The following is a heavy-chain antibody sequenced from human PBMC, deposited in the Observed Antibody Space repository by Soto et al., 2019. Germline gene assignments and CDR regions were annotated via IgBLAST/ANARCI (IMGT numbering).Heavy chain of an antibody. V-gene: IGHV4-4*02. Sequence: SETLSLTCAVSGGSISSSYWWSWVRQPPGKGLEWIGEIYHGGSTNYNPSLKSRVTISVDKSENQFSLNLTSVTAADTAVYYCARALRPIDYWGQGTLVTVSS. D-gene: IGHD3-3*01. CDR3: ARALRPIDY. J-gene: IGHJ4*02. CDR2: IYHGGST. CDR1: GGSISSSYW.